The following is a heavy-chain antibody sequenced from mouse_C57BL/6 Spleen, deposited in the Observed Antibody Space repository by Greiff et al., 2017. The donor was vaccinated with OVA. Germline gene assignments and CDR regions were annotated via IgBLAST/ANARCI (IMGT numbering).Heavy chain of an antibody. J-gene: IGHJ2*01. Sequence: EVMLVESGGGLVKPGGSLKLSCAASGFTFSDYGMHWVRQAPEKGLEWVAYISSGSSTIYYADTVKGRFTISRDNAKNTLFLQMTSLRSEDTAMYYCARSTTVVAYYCDYWGQGTTLTVSS. CDR3: ARSTTVVAYYCDY. CDR1: GFTFSDYG. V-gene: IGHV5-17*01. CDR2: ISSGSSTI. D-gene: IGHD1-1*01.